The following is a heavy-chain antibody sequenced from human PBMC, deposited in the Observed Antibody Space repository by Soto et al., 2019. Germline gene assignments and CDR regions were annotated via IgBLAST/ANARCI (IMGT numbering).Heavy chain of an antibody. CDR3: AKNLLEYYDYVWGSYLLYYFDY. CDR2: ISGSGGST. V-gene: IGHV3-23*01. D-gene: IGHD3-16*02. J-gene: IGHJ4*02. CDR1: GFTFSSYA. Sequence: PGGSLRLSCAASGFTFSSYAMSWVRQAPGEGLEWVSAISGSGGSTYYADSVKGRFTISRDNSKNTLYLQMNSLRAEDTAVYYCAKNLLEYYDYVWGSYLLYYFDYWGQGTLVTVSS.